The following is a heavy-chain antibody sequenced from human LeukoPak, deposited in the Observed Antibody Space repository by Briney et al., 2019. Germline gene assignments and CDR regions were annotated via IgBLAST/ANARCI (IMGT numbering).Heavy chain of an antibody. V-gene: IGHV3-30*03. CDR2: ISYDGSNK. Sequence: GGSLRLSCAASGFTFSSYGMHWVRQAPGKGLEWVAVISYDGSNKYYADSVKGRFTISRDTSKNTLYLQMNSLRAEDTAVYYCARGSDRLGYCSSTSCQSIYGFDYWGQGTLVTVSS. J-gene: IGHJ4*02. D-gene: IGHD2-2*01. CDR3: ARGSDRLGYCSSTSCQSIYGFDY. CDR1: GFTFSSYG.